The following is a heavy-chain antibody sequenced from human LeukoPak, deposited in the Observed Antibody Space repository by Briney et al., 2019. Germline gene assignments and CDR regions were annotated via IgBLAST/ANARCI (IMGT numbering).Heavy chain of an antibody. J-gene: IGHJ5*02. CDR1: GDSISSGYYY. CDR2: IYNRGTT. D-gene: IGHD6-13*01. V-gene: IGHV4-30-4*01. Sequence: SETLSLTCTVSGDSISSGYYYWGWVRQPPGKGLEWIGYIYNRGTTYYNPSLNSRVTVSVDTSKNQFSLKLSSVTAADTAVYYCARHGGLRGVASSPIPNWFDPWGQGTLVTVSS. CDR3: ARHGGLRGVASSPIPNWFDP.